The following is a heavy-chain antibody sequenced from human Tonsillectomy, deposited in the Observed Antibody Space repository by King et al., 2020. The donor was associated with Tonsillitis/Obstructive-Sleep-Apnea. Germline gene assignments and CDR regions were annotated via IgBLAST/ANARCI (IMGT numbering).Heavy chain of an antibody. V-gene: IGHV3-21*01. J-gene: IGHJ4*02. D-gene: IGHD2-2*01. Sequence: VQLVEAGGGLVKPGGCLRLSCAASGFTCSTNTINWACQAPGKGLQWVSSISTMSNYIYYADSLKGRFTISRDNAKNSLYLQMNSLRADDTAVYYCARDWDIVVVPVFDYWGQGTLVTVSS. CDR1: GFTCSTNT. CDR3: ARDWDIVVVPVFDY. CDR2: ISTMSNYI.